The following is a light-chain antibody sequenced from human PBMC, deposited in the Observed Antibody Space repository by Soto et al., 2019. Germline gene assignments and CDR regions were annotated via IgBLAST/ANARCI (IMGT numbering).Light chain of an antibody. CDR3: SSFTSGSTL. CDR2: EVS. CDR1: SSDVGGYNY. J-gene: IGLJ1*01. V-gene: IGLV2-14*01. Sequence: QSVLTQPASVSGSPGQSITISRTGTSSDVGGYNYVCWYQQHPGKAPKLMIYEVSNRPSGVSNRFSGSKSGNTASLTISGLQAEDEADYYCSSFTSGSTLFGTGTKVTVL.